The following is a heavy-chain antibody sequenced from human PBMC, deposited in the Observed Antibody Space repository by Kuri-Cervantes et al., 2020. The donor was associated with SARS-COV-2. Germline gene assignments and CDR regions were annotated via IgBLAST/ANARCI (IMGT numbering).Heavy chain of an antibody. Sequence: SETLSLTCTVSGGSISSSSYYWGWIRQPPGKGLEWIGSIYYSGSTYYNPSLKSRVTISVDTSKNQFSLKLSSVTAAHTAVYYCARLRVDYGDYSRQYYFDYWGQGTLVTVSS. D-gene: IGHD4-17*01. J-gene: IGHJ4*02. V-gene: IGHV4-39*01. CDR3: ARLRVDYGDYSRQYYFDY. CDR1: GGSISSSSYY. CDR2: IYYSGST.